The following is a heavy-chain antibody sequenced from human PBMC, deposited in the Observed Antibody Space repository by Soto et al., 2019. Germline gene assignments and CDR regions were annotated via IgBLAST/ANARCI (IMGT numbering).Heavy chain of an antibody. CDR1: EGTFSSYT. CDR2: IIPILGIA. CDR3: ARHEEPSWFDP. Sequence: QVQLVQSGAEVKKPGSSVKVSCKASEGTFSSYTISWVRQAPGQGLEWMGRIIPILGIANYAQKFQGRVTITADKSTSTAYMELSSLRSEDTAVYYCARHEEPSWFDPWGQGTLVTVAS. J-gene: IGHJ5*02. V-gene: IGHV1-69*02.